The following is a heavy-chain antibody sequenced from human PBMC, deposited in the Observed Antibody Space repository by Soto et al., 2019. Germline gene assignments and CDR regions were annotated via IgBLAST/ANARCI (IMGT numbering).Heavy chain of an antibody. Sequence: QVPLVHSGAEVKKPGASVKISCTDSGYTVTTHYMHWVRQAPGRGLESMGAINPGSGAAKYTQTSQARVTMTRDTSTNTVYMEMSALRSEDPAVFYCARGGEVGVAGSAAFDMWGQGTMVTVSS. D-gene: IGHD3-3*01. CDR3: ARGGEVGVAGSAAFDM. CDR1: GYTVTTHY. V-gene: IGHV1-46*01. J-gene: IGHJ3*02. CDR2: INPGSGAA.